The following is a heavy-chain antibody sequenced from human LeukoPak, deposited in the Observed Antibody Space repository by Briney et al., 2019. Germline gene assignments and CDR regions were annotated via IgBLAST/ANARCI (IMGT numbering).Heavy chain of an antibody. Sequence: GGSLRLSCAASGFTVSRDYMNWVRQAPGKGLEWVSSISSSSSYIYYADSVKGRFTISRDNAKNSVYLQMNSLRGEDTAVYYCAREEGIDGSGYYYVLGQWGQGTLVTVSS. CDR2: ISSSSSYI. J-gene: IGHJ4*02. CDR1: GFTVSRDY. V-gene: IGHV3-21*01. CDR3: AREEGIDGSGYYYVLGQ. D-gene: IGHD3-22*01.